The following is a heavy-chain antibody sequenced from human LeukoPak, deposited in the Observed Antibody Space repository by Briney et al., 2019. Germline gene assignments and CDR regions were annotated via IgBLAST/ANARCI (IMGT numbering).Heavy chain of an antibody. J-gene: IGHJ3*01. CDR3: ARKRDTPYYSAACGYSSDAFDV. CDR2: INPSSGGR. Sequence: ASVKVSCTTSGYRFTGYYLDWVRQAPGHGLELMGRINPSSGGRNYEQQFQGRVTITRHTSINTAYMELSRLTSVDTVVDYCARKRDTPYYSAACGYSSDAFDVWGQGTVVTVSS. V-gene: IGHV1-2*01. D-gene: IGHD3-22*01. CDR1: GYRFTGYY.